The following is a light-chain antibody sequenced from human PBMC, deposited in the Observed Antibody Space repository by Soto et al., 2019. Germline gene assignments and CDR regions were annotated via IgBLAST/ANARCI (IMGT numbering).Light chain of an antibody. CDR3: HQYNKWPPT. CDR2: GAS. Sequence: ESVLTRSPATLSLSQGERATLSCRASQSVSSSYLAWYQQKPGQAPRLLIYGASSRATGIPDRFSGSGSGTDFTLTISSLQSEDFAVYYCHQYNKWPPTFGQGTKVDIK. CDR1: QSVSSSY. V-gene: IGKV3D-7*01. J-gene: IGKJ1*01.